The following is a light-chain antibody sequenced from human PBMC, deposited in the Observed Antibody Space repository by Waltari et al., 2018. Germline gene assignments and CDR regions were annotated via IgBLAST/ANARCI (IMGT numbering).Light chain of an antibody. J-gene: IGKJ3*01. CDR1: QSVAGSY. Sequence: EIVLTQSPGTLSLSPGERATLSCRASQSVAGSYLAWYQQKPGQAPRLLIYAASSRATGIPDRFSGSGSGTDFTLTISRLEPEDFAVYYCQQYGTSTSFTFGPGTKVDIK. CDR2: AAS. CDR3: QQYGTSTSFT. V-gene: IGKV3-20*01.